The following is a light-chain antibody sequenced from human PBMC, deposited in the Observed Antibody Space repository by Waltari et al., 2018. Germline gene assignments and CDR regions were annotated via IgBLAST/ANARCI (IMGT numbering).Light chain of an antibody. J-gene: IGKJ2*01. CDR1: QTLTTS. Sequence: DIQLTQSPSSLSASVGARVTITCRASQTLTTSLNWYQQRPGTAPKFLIYAASNLETGVPSRFSGGGSGTDFTLTISGLQPDDFATYYCQQSKEVPFTFGQGTKLEIK. V-gene: IGKV1-39*01. CDR2: AAS. CDR3: QQSKEVPFT.